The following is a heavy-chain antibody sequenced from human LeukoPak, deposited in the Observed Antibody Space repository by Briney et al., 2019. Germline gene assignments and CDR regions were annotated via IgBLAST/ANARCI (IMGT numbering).Heavy chain of an antibody. CDR1: GGSFSGYY. Sequence: SESLSLTCAVYGGSFSGYYWSWIRQPPGKGLEWIGEINHSGSTNYNPSLKSRVTISLDTSRNQFSLKLNSVTAADTAVYYCAKSNGYGLIDIWGQGTMVTVSS. J-gene: IGHJ3*02. V-gene: IGHV4-34*01. CDR3: AKSNGYGLIDI. D-gene: IGHD3-22*01. CDR2: INHSGST.